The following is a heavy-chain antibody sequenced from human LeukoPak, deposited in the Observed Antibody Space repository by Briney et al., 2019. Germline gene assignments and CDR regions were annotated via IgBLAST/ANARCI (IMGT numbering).Heavy chain of an antibody. Sequence: TLSLTCTVSGGSISSGGYYWSWIRQPPGKGLEWIGYIYHSGSTYYNPSLKSRVTISVDRSKNQFSLKLSSVTAADTAVYYCARAAAGLFDYWGQGTLVTVSS. D-gene: IGHD6-13*01. J-gene: IGHJ4*02. CDR2: IYHSGST. CDR3: ARAAAGLFDY. CDR1: GGSISSGGYY. V-gene: IGHV4-30-2*01.